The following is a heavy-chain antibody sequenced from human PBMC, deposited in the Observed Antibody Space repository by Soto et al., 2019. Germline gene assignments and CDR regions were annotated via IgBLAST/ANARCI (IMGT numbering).Heavy chain of an antibody. V-gene: IGHV4-30-4*01. Sequence: SSETLSLTCTVSGGSISSGDYYWSWIRQPPGKGLEWIGYIYYSGSTNYNPSLKSRVTISVDTSKNQFSLKLSSVTAADTAVYYCARQMTTVGTRNYYYYYVMDVWGQGTTVTVSS. J-gene: IGHJ6*02. CDR2: IYYSGST. D-gene: IGHD4-17*01. CDR1: GGSISSGDYY. CDR3: ARQMTTVGTRNYYYYYVMDV.